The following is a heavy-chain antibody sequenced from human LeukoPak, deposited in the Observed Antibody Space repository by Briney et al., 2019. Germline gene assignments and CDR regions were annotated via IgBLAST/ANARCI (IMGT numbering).Heavy chain of an antibody. CDR2: IYYSGST. J-gene: IGHJ5*02. CDR1: GGSISSSSYY. CDR3: ARDSPRGFDP. Sequence: SETLSLTCTVSGGSISSSSYYWGWIRQPPGKGLEWIGSIYYSGSTYYNPSLKNRVTISVDTSKNQFSLKLSSVTAADTAVYYCARDSPRGFDPWGQGTLVTVSS. V-gene: IGHV4-39*07.